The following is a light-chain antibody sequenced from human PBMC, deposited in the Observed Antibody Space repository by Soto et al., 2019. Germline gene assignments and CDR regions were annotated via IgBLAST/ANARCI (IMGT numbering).Light chain of an antibody. CDR2: SNN. V-gene: IGLV1-44*01. J-gene: IGLJ1*01. CDR3: AACDDSLNALYV. CDR1: SSNIGSNT. Sequence: QTVLTQQPSASGTPGQRVTISCSGSSSNIGSNTVNWYQHLPGTAPRLLIYSNNQRPSGVPDRFSGSKSGTSASLAISGLQSEDEADYYCAACDDSLNALYVFGTGTKVTVL.